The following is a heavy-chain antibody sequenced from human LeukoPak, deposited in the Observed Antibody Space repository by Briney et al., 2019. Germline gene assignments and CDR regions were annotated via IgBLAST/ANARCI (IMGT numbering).Heavy chain of an antibody. Sequence: ASVKVSCKVSGYTLTELSMHWVRQAPGKGLEWMGGFDPEDGETIYAQKFQGRVTMTEDTSTDTTYMELSSLRSEDTAVYYCAIRGYSYGPDAFDIWGQGTMVTVSS. J-gene: IGHJ3*02. CDR3: AIRGYSYGPDAFDI. CDR1: GYTLTELS. CDR2: FDPEDGET. V-gene: IGHV1-24*01. D-gene: IGHD5-18*01.